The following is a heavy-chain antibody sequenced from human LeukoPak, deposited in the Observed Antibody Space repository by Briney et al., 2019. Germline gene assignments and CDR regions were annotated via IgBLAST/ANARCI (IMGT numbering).Heavy chain of an antibody. Sequence: ASVKVSCKTSGYTFTTFDINWVRQATGQGLEWMGWMNPNTGNAGYAQKFQDRVTITWDASISTAYMDLSSLRAEDTAVYYCARGKHRDGPFDYWGQGTLVTVSS. CDR3: ARGKHRDGPFDY. D-gene: IGHD5-24*01. CDR2: MNPNTGNA. CDR1: GYTFTTFD. V-gene: IGHV1-8*03. J-gene: IGHJ4*02.